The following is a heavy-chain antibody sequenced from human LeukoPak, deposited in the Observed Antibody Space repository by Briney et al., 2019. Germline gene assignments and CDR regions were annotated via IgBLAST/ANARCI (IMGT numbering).Heavy chain of an antibody. CDR2: ISGTGSIV. J-gene: IGHJ4*02. Sequence: GGSLRLSCAASGFTFSSYSMNLVRQAPGKGLEWVSSISGTGSIVFYADSLKGRFTISRDNAKNSLYLQMNSLRAEDTAVYYCARHRDFWSGPSEPFDYWGQGTLVTVSS. CDR3: ARHRDFWSGPSEPFDY. D-gene: IGHD3-3*01. CDR1: GFTFSSYS. V-gene: IGHV3-48*04.